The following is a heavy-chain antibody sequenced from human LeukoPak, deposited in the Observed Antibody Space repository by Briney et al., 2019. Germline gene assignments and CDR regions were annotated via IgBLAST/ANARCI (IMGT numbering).Heavy chain of an antibody. CDR1: GFTFSSYW. D-gene: IGHD1-26*01. CDR3: AREAIESGSYFGGFDY. CDR2: IKQDGSEK. J-gene: IGHJ4*02. Sequence: GGSLRLSCVASGFTFSSYWMSWVRQAPGKGLEWVANIKQDGSEKYYVDSVKGRFTISRDNAKNSLYLQMNSLRVEDTAVYYCAREAIESGSYFGGFDYWGQGTLVTVSS. V-gene: IGHV3-7*01.